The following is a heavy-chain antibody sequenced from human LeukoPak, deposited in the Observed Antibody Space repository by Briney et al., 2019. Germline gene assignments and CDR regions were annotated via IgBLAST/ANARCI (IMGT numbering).Heavy chain of an antibody. CDR2: ISYDGSNK. CDR3: AKEGSGSSKELDY. D-gene: IGHD1-26*01. Sequence: GGSLGLSGAASGFTFSSFAIPGVRKAPGKGLEGGAVISYDGSNKYYADSVKGRFTISRDNSKNTLYLQMNSLRAEDTAVYYCAKEGSGSSKELDYWGQGTLVTVSS. CDR1: GFTFSSFA. J-gene: IGHJ4*02. V-gene: IGHV3-30-3*02.